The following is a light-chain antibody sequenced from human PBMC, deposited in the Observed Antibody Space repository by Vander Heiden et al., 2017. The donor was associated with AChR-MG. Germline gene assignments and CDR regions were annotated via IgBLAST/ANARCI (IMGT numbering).Light chain of an antibody. CDR2: GAS. J-gene: IGKJ3*01. CDR3: QQYKQWPFT. Sequence: EIVMTQSPATLSVSVGERATLSCWASQSVNSNLAWYQQKFGQAPRLLISGASTRATHIPDRFSGGGSGTEFTLTISSLQSEDFAVYYCQQYKQWPFTFGPGTKVEIK. CDR1: QSVNSN. V-gene: IGKV3-15*01.